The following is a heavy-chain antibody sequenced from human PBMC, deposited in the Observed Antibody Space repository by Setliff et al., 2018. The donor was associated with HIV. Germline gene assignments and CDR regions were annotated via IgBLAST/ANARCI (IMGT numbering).Heavy chain of an antibody. Sequence: GSLRLSCAASGFSFSRYGIHWVRQAPGKGLEWVAVIWDDGSYEYYADSVKGRFTIFRDNSKNTLYLQMNSLRAEDTAVYYCARDRVELFWDGELKYMDVWGTGTTVTVSS. CDR3: ARDRVELFWDGELKYMDV. J-gene: IGHJ6*03. D-gene: IGHD3-10*01. CDR2: IWDDGSYE. CDR1: GFSFSRYG. V-gene: IGHV3-33*01.